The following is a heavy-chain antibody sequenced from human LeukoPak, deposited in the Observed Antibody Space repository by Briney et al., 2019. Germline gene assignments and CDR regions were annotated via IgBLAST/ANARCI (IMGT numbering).Heavy chain of an antibody. CDR1: GFIFDDYA. CDR3: AKRTNFNSGSHDY. CDR2: ISWNGSSI. J-gene: IGHJ4*02. Sequence: GGSLRLSCVASGFIFDDYAMHWVRQAPGKGLEWVSGISWNGSSIGYADSVKGRFTISRDNAKNSLYLQMNSLRAEDTAVYYCAKRTNFNSGSHDYWGQGTLVTVSS. D-gene: IGHD3-10*01. V-gene: IGHV3-9*01.